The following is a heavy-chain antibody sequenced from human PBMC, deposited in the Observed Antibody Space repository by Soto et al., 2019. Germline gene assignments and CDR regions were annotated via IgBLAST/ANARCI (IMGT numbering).Heavy chain of an antibody. CDR2: INPNSGGT. V-gene: IGHV1-2*02. CDR1: GYTFTGYY. Sequence: ASVKVSCKASGYTFTGYYMHWVRQAPGQGLEWMGWINPNSGGTNYAQKFQGRVTMTRDTSISTAYMELSRLRSDDAAVYYCARTPITMIVVVTKGFDYWGQGTLVTVSS. J-gene: IGHJ4*02. D-gene: IGHD3-22*01. CDR3: ARTPITMIVVVTKGFDY.